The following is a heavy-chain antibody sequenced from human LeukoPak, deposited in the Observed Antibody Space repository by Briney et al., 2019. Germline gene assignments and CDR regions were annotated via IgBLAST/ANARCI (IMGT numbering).Heavy chain of an antibody. J-gene: IGHJ5*02. V-gene: IGHV4-61*02. Sequence: SDPQTLTYTVSGGSISSGSYYLSWIRQPAGKGLEWIGRIYTSGSTNYNPSLKSRVTISVDTSKNQFSLKLSSVTAADTAVYYCARVEGIVGASDNWFDPWGQGTLVTVSS. CDR1: GGSISSGSYY. CDR2: IYTSGST. CDR3: ARVEGIVGASDNWFDP. D-gene: IGHD1-26*01.